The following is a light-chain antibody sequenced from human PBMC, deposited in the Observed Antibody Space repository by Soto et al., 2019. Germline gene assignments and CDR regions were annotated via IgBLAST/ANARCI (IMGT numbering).Light chain of an antibody. CDR2: GNK. V-gene: IGLV1-44*01. CDR1: SSNIGTNT. Sequence: QSVLSQPPSASGTPGQSVSISCSGRSSNIGTNTVNWYQQLPGTAPKLLIYGNKQRPSGVPDRFSGSKSGTSASLAISGLQSEDEADYYCGTWDDSLTGPLFGGGTKVTVL. J-gene: IGLJ3*02. CDR3: GTWDDSLTGPL.